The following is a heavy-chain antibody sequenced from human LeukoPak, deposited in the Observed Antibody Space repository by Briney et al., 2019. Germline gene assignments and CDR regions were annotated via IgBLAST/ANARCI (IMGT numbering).Heavy chain of an antibody. CDR3: AREDGGKADI. J-gene: IGHJ3*02. Sequence: GGSLRLSCAASGFTFSRYSMNWVRQAPGKGLEWVSYIRSSNNTIDCADSVKGRFSISRDNAKNSLYLQMKSLRDEDTAVYYCAREDGGKADIWGQGTMVTVSS. CDR2: IRSSNNTI. V-gene: IGHV3-48*02. D-gene: IGHD4-23*01. CDR1: GFTFSRYS.